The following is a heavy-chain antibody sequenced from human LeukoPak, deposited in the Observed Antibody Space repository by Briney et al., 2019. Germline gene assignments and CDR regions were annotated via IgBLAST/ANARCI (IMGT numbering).Heavy chain of an antibody. Sequence: GGSLRLSCAASGFTFSSYWMSWVRQAPGKGLEWVANIKQDGSEKYYVDSVKGRFTISRDNAKNSLYLQMNSLRAEDTAVYYCASIAVAGTGRDFDYWGQGTLVTVSS. V-gene: IGHV3-7*01. CDR2: IKQDGSEK. D-gene: IGHD6-19*01. CDR3: ASIAVAGTGRDFDY. CDR1: GFTFSSYW. J-gene: IGHJ4*02.